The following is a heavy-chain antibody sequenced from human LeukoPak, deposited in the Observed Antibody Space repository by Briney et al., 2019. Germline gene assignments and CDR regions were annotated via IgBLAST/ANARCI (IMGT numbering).Heavy chain of an antibody. V-gene: IGHV3-23*01. D-gene: IGHD1-26*01. CDR2: VSGSGSST. Sequence: GGSLRLSCAASGFTFSSYTMSWVRQAPGKGLEWVSAVSGSGSSTYYADSVKGRFTISRDNSKNTLYLQMNSLRAEDTAVFYCAKVMSGSYFDYWGQGTLVTVSS. J-gene: IGHJ4*02. CDR1: GFTFSSYT. CDR3: AKVMSGSYFDY.